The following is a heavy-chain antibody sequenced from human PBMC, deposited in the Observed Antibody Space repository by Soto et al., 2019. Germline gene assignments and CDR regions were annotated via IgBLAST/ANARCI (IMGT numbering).Heavy chain of an antibody. D-gene: IGHD3-16*02. J-gene: IGHJ4*02. CDR2: IYYSGST. CDR1: GGSISSYY. Sequence: QVQLQESGPGLVKPSETLSLTCTVSGGSISSYYWSWIRQPPGKGLEWIGYIYYSGSTNYNPSLKSRVTISVDTSKNQFSLKLSSVTAADTAVYYCARGSYDYIWGSYRSYYFDYWGQGTLVTVSS. V-gene: IGHV4-59*01. CDR3: ARGSYDYIWGSYRSYYFDY.